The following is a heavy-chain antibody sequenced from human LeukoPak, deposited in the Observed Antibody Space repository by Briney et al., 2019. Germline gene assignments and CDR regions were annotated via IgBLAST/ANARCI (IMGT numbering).Heavy chain of an antibody. J-gene: IGHJ4*02. Sequence: WSLRLSCAASGFTFSSYAMHWVRQAPGKGLEWVALISYDGSNKYYADSVKGRFTISRDNSKNTLYLQMNSLRAEDTAVYYCARVGHDYGDYWGQGTLVTVSS. CDR3: ARVGHDYGDY. V-gene: IGHV3-30*04. CDR1: GFTFSSYA. D-gene: IGHD3/OR15-3a*01. CDR2: ISYDGSNK.